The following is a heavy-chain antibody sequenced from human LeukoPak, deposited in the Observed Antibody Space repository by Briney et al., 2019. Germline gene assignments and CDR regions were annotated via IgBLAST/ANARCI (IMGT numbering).Heavy chain of an antibody. CDR1: GFTFSSYA. CDR3: ARDFTYDYGDFHWNPDY. Sequence: GGSLRLSCAASGFTFSSYAMHWVRQAPGKGLEWVAVISYDGSNKYYADSVKGRFTISRDNSKNTLYLQTNSLRAEDTAVYYCARDFTYDYGDFHWNPDYWGQGTLVTVSS. J-gene: IGHJ4*02. CDR2: ISYDGSNK. V-gene: IGHV3-30-3*01. D-gene: IGHD4-17*01.